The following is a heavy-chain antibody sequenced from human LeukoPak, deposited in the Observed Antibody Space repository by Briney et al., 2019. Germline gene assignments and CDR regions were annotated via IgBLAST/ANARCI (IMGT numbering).Heavy chain of an antibody. V-gene: IGHV3-21*04. D-gene: IGHD2-15*01. J-gene: IGHJ4*02. CDR2: ISSSSSYI. CDR3: AKDIEISY. Sequence: GGSLRLSCAASGFTFSSYSMNWVRQAPGPGLEWVSSISSSSSYIYYADSVKGRFTISRDNAKNSLYLQMNSLRAGDTAVYYCAKDIEISYWGQGTLVTVSS. CDR1: GFTFSSYS.